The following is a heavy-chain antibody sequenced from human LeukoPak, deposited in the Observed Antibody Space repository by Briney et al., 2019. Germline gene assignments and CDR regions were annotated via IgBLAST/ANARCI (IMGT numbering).Heavy chain of an antibody. CDR1: GFTFSSYS. CDR3: VREEDYF. Sequence: GGSLRLSCAASGFTFSSYSMNWVRQAPGKGLEWVSSISSSSHYINYADSVKGRFTISRDNAKNSLYLQMNSLRAEDTAVYYCVREEDYFWGQGTLVTVSS. V-gene: IGHV3-21*01. D-gene: IGHD2/OR15-2a*01. J-gene: IGHJ4*02. CDR2: ISSSSHYI.